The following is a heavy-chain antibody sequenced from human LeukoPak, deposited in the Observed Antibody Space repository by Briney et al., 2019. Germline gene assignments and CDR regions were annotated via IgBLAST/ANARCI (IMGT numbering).Heavy chain of an antibody. Sequence: SETLSLTCAVYGGSFSSYYWSWIRQPPGKGLEWIGEINHSGSTNYNPSLKSRVTISVDTSKNQFSLKLSSVTAADTAVYYCARRRYSSGWSFDYWGQGTLVPVSS. D-gene: IGHD6-19*01. J-gene: IGHJ4*02. CDR2: INHSGST. V-gene: IGHV4-34*01. CDR3: ARRRYSSGWSFDY. CDR1: GGSFSSYY.